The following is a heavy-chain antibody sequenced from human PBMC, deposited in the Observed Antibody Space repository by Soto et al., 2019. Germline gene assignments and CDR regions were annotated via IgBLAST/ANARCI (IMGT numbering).Heavy chain of an antibody. CDR3: VKYYYDSSGYSPYFDY. CDR1: GFTFSSYG. J-gene: IGHJ4*02. CDR2: ISYDGSNK. V-gene: IGHV3-30*03. D-gene: IGHD3-22*01. Sequence: GGSLRLSCAASGFTFSSYGMHWVRQAPGKGLEWVAVISYDGSNKYYADSVKGRFTISRDNSKNTLYLQMNSLRAEDTAVYYCVKYYYDSSGYSPYFDYWGQGTLVTVSS.